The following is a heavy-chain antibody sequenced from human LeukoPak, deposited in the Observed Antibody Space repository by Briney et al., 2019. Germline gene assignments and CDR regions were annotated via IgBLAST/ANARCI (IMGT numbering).Heavy chain of an antibody. V-gene: IGHV3-11*01. Sequence: GGSLRLSCAASGFTFSDYYMSWIRQAPGKGLEWVSYISDRGRTIYYADSVKGRFTISRDNAKKSLYLQMNSLRAEDTAVYYCANHLACGSTHCPPFDYWGQGTLVTVSS. J-gene: IGHJ4*02. CDR1: GFTFSDYY. CDR2: ISDRGRTI. CDR3: ANHLACGSTHCPPFDY. D-gene: IGHD2-2*01.